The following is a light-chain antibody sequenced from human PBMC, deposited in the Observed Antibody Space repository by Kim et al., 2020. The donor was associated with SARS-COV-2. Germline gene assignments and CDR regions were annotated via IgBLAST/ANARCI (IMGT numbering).Light chain of an antibody. J-gene: IGKJ4*01. CDR1: QSVSSSN. Sequence: SPGERATLSCRASQSVSSSNLARYQQKAGQATRLLSYAASTRATDSPDRFSGSGSGTDFTLTISRLEPEDLALQYCQQYGSSPLTFGGGTKVDIK. V-gene: IGKV3-20*01. CDR3: QQYGSSPLT. CDR2: AAS.